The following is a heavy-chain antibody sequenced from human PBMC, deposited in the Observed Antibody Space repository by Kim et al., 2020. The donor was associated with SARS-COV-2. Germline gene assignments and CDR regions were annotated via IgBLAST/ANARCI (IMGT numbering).Heavy chain of an antibody. CDR1: GFAFRGYA. J-gene: IGHJ6*01. Sequence: GGSLRLSCEASGFAFRGYAMSWVRQATGKGLEWVSVISGSGDKTYDAESVKGLFTISRSNSKNMLFLQMNSLRVEDTAMYFCAKDRNGGNSRKDGMDVW. D-gene: IGHD3-16*01. V-gene: IGHV3-23*01. CDR2: ISGSGDKT. CDR3: AKDRNGGNSRKDGMDV.